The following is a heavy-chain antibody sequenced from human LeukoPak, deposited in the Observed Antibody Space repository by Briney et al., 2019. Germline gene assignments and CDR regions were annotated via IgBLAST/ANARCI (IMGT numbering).Heavy chain of an antibody. CDR2: IWCSWCST. J-gene: IGHJ4*02. V-gene: IGHV3-23*01. D-gene: IGHD6-19*01. CDR3: AKVTPPEHSSGWSGEDY. CDR1: GFTFSIYA. Sequence: GGSLRLSCAASGFTFSIYAMIGVRQAPGKGREGVSAIWCSWCSTYYAHSVKGRFTISRDNSNNTLYLQMNSLRAEDTAVYYCAKVTPPEHSSGWSGEDYWGQGTLVTVSS.